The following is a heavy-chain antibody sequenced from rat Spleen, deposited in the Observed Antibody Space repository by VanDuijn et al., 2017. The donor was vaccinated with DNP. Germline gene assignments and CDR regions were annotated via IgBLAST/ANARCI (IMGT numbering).Heavy chain of an antibody. CDR2: ISYDGGST. J-gene: IGHJ2*01. CDR1: GFTFSDYA. D-gene: IGHD4-1*01. Sequence: EVQLVESGGGLVQSGRSLKLSCAASGFTFSDYAMAWVRQAPTKGLEWVASISYDGGSTYYPDTVKGRFVISKDNAKNTGYLQMNNLRSEDTATYYCARQRDGYFDYWGQGVMVTVSS. V-gene: IGHV5-29*01. CDR3: ARQRDGYFDY.